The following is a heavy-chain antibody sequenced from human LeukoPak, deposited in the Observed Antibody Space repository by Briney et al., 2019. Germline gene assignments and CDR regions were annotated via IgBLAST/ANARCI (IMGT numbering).Heavy chain of an antibody. Sequence: GESLKISCKGSGYSFTSYWISWVRQMPGKGLEWMGRIDPSDSYTNYSPSFQGHVTISADKTISTAYLQWSSLKASDTAMYYCAWGSGEAFDYWGQGTLVTVSS. CDR2: IDPSDSYT. D-gene: IGHD3-10*01. J-gene: IGHJ4*02. CDR3: AWGSGEAFDY. V-gene: IGHV5-10-1*01. CDR1: GYSFTSYW.